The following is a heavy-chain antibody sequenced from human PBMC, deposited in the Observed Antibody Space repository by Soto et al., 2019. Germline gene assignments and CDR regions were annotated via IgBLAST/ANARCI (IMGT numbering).Heavy chain of an antibody. J-gene: IGHJ6*03. CDR2: IYYSGST. Sequence: SETLSLTCTVSGGSISSSSYYWGWIRQPPGKGLEWIGTIYYSGSTYYNPSLKSRVTISVDTSKNQFSLKLSSVTAADTAVYYCARYVDTNYMDVWGKGTTVTVSS. D-gene: IGHD5-18*01. CDR3: ARYVDTNYMDV. CDR1: GGSISSSSYY. V-gene: IGHV4-39*01.